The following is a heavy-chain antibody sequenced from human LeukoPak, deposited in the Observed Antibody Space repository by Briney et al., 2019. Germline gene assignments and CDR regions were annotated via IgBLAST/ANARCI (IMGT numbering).Heavy chain of an antibody. Sequence: GGSLRLSCAASGFTFSSYDMNWVRQAPGKGLEWVSYISSSGSTIYYADSVKGRFTISRDNAKNSLYLQMNSLRAEDTAVYYCGRESIDAFDIWGQGTMVTVSS. J-gene: IGHJ3*02. CDR1: GFTFSSYD. CDR3: GRESIDAFDI. V-gene: IGHV3-48*03. CDR2: ISSSGSTI.